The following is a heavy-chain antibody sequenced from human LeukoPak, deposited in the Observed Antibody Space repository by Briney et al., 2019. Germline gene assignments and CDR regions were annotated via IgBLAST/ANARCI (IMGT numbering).Heavy chain of an antibody. Sequence: GASVKVSCKASGYTFTGYYMRWVRQAPGQGLEWMGRINPNSGGTNYAQKFQGRVTMTRDTSISTAYMELSRLRSDDTAVYYCARDLVAAAGTNYYYYMDVWGKGTTVTVSS. CDR2: INPNSGGT. V-gene: IGHV1-2*06. CDR1: GYTFTGYY. CDR3: ARDLVAAAGTNYYYYMDV. D-gene: IGHD6-13*01. J-gene: IGHJ6*03.